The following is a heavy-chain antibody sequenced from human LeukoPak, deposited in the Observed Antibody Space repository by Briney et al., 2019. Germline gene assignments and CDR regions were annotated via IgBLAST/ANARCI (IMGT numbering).Heavy chain of an antibody. J-gene: IGHJ4*02. CDR2: INSDGSST. CDR1: AFTFSSYW. Sequence: GGSLRLSCAASAFTFSSYWMQWVRQAPGKGLVWVSRINSDGSSTNYADSAKGRFTISRDNAKNTLYLQMNSLRAEDTAVYYCARAKVGAPYFDYWGQGTLVTVSS. V-gene: IGHV3-74*01. D-gene: IGHD1-26*01. CDR3: ARAKVGAPYFDY.